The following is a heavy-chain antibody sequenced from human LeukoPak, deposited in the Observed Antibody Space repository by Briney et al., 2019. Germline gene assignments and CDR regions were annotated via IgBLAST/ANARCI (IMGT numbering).Heavy chain of an antibody. Sequence: ASVKVSCKASGYTFTDHYIHWVRQAPGQGLEWMGWINPNSGDTNYAQKFQGRVTMTRDTSISTINMELRRLTSDDTAVCYCARGGRYYDFWSGYSGAEYFQHWGQGTLVTVSS. CDR1: GYTFTDHY. J-gene: IGHJ1*01. V-gene: IGHV1-2*02. D-gene: IGHD3-3*01. CDR2: INPNSGDT. CDR3: ARGGRYYDFWSGYSGAEYFQH.